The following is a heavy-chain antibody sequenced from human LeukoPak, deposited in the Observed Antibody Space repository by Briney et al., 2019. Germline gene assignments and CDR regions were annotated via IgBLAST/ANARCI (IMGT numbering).Heavy chain of an antibody. J-gene: IGHJ4*02. CDR2: IKQDGSAK. CDR1: GFTFSSYW. Sequence: GGSLRLSCAASGFTFSSYWMSWVRQAPGKGLEWEASIKQDGSAKYYVDSVKSRFTISRDNAKNSVYLQMSSLRAEDTAVYYCVRDSYSSSWSGLFDYWGQGTLVTVSS. V-gene: IGHV3-7*01. D-gene: IGHD6-13*01. CDR3: VRDSYSSSWSGLFDY.